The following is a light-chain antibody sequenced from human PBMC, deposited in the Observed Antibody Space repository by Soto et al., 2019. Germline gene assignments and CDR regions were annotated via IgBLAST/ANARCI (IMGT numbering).Light chain of an antibody. Sequence: DVEMTQSPSTLPTSIGDRVTINCRASQYVSNWLAWYQQKPGKAPKLLIYKASRLESGVPSRFSASGSGTDFTLTINSLQSDDFATYFCQQYSKESTFGQGTKLEIK. CDR2: KAS. CDR3: QQYSKEST. V-gene: IGKV1-5*03. J-gene: IGKJ2*01. CDR1: QYVSNW.